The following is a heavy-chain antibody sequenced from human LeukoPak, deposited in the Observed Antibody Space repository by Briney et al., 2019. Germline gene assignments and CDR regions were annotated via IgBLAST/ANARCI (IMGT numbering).Heavy chain of an antibody. CDR3: ATPQNGGNSEFDL. V-gene: IGHV1-24*01. J-gene: IGHJ2*01. CDR2: FDPEDGGT. D-gene: IGHD4-23*01. CDR1: GYTLTELS. Sequence: ASVKVSCKVSGYTLTELSMHWVRQAPGKGLEWMGGFDPEDGGTIYAQKFQGRVTMTEDTSTDTAYMELSSLRSEDTAVYYCATPQNGGNSEFDLWGRGTLVTVSS.